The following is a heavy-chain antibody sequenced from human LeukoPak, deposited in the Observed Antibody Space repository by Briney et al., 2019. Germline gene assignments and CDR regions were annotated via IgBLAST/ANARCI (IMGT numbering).Heavy chain of an antibody. CDR2: INPNSGGT. CDR3: ARGGTEASSGDY. J-gene: IGHJ4*02. Sequence: ASVKVSCKASGYTFTVYFMHWVRQAPGQGLEWMGRINPNSGGTNYAQKFQGRVTMTRDTSITTAYMDLSRLTYDDTAVYYCARGGTEASSGDYWGQGTLVTVSS. CDR1: GYTFTVYF. V-gene: IGHV1-2*06. D-gene: IGHD3-10*01.